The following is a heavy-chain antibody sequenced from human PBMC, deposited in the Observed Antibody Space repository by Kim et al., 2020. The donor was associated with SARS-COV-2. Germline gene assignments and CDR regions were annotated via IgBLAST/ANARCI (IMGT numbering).Heavy chain of an antibody. V-gene: IGHV4-34*01. J-gene: IGHJ6*02. CDR3: ARTNWHYYYYGMDV. D-gene: IGHD1-1*01. Sequence: NPSLKSRVTISVDTSKNQFSLKLSSVTAADTAVYYCARTNWHYYYYGMDVWGQGTTVTVSS.